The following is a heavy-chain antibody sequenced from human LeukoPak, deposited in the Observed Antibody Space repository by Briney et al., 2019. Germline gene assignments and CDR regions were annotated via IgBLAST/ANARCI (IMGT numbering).Heavy chain of an antibody. J-gene: IGHJ4*02. CDR3: AKTTAMTTVLSGFDY. CDR2: INIDGRSI. Sequence: GGSLRLSCAASTFTFSNYWMHWVRQAPGKGLVWVSRINIDGRSISYADSVKGRFTISRDNSKNTLYLQMNSLRAEDTAVYYCAKTTAMTTVLSGFDYWGQGTLVTVSS. D-gene: IGHD4-23*01. V-gene: IGHV3-74*01. CDR1: TFTFSNYW.